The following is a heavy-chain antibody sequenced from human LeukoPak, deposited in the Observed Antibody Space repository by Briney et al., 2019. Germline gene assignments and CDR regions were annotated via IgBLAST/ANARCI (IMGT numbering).Heavy chain of an antibody. D-gene: IGHD3-22*01. V-gene: IGHV4-39*01. Sequence: SETLSLTCSVSGDSISRSDSYWDWIRQPPGKGLEWIGTIYYSGRTYYSPSLKSRVTMSVDTPNNQFSLNLRSVTAADTAVYYCARRRYYDGSGYLEWGQGTLLSVPS. CDR2: IYYSGRT. CDR1: GDSISRSDSY. J-gene: IGHJ1*01. CDR3: ARRRYYDGSGYLE.